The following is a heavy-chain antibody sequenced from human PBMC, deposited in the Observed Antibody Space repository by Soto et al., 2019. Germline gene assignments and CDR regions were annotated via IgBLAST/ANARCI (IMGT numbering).Heavy chain of an antibody. D-gene: IGHD2-15*01. CDR2: IKQDGSEK. Sequence: GGSLRLSCAASGFTFSSYWMSWVRQAPGKGLEWVANIKQDGSEKYYVDSVKGRFTISRDNAKNSLYLQMNSLRAEDTAVYYCARVLGYEKGGMDVWGQGTTVTVSS. V-gene: IGHV3-7*03. CDR1: GFTFSSYW. J-gene: IGHJ6*02. CDR3: ARVLGYEKGGMDV.